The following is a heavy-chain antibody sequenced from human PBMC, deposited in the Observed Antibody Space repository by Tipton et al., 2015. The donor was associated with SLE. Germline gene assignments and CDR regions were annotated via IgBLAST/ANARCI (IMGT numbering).Heavy chain of an antibody. CDR3: ARGIATGAIFGVVPLF. Sequence: TLSLTCTVSGGSISSYYWSWIRQPPGKGLEWIGYISYSGSTDYNPSLKSRVTISVDTSKNQFSLILNSLTGADTAVYYCARGIATGAIFGVVPLFWGQGRMVSVSS. J-gene: IGHJ3*01. CDR2: ISYSGST. CDR1: GGSISSYY. V-gene: IGHV4-59*12. D-gene: IGHD3-3*01.